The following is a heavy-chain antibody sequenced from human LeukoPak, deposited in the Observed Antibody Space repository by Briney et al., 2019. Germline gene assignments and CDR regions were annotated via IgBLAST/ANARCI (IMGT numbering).Heavy chain of an antibody. CDR1: GFTFSSYG. CDR3: AKPDKGPYYYDSSGSGFDY. CDR2: IRYDGSNK. V-gene: IGHV3-30*02. Sequence: GGSLRLSCAASGFTFSSYGMHWVRQAPGKGLGWVAFIRYDGSNKYYADSVKGRFTISRDNSKNTLYLQMNSLRAEDTAVYYCAKPDKGPYYYDSSGSGFDYWGQGTLVTVSS. D-gene: IGHD3-22*01. J-gene: IGHJ4*02.